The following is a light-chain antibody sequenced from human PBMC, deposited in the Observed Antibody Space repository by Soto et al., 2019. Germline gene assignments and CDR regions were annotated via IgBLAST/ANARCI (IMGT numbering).Light chain of an antibody. CDR1: QGISSY. CDR2: TAS. CDR3: QQRNSYPIT. V-gene: IGKV1-9*01. Sequence: DIQLTQSPSFLSASVGGRVTITCRASQGISSYLAWYQQKPGKAPNLLIHTASTLQSGVPSRFSGSGSGTEFTLTISSLQPEDFATYYCQQRNSYPITFGQGTRLEIK. J-gene: IGKJ5*01.